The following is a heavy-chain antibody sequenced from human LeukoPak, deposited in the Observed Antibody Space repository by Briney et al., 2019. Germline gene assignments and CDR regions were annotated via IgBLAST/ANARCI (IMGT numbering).Heavy chain of an antibody. CDR1: GGSITTTNY. J-gene: IGHJ6*02. CDR3: ARGFGEVIRRDFYYYGMDV. CDR2: ISLAGRT. Sequence: MSSETLSLTCGVSGGSITTTNYWSWVRQPPGGGLEWIGKISLAGRTRYNPSLKSRVNISIDESKNHLYLNLASVTAADTAVYYCARGFGEVIRRDFYYYGMDVWGQGTTVTVSS. D-gene: IGHD3-3*01. V-gene: IGHV4-4*02.